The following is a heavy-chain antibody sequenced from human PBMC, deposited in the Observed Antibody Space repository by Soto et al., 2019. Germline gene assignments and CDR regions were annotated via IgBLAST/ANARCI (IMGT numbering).Heavy chain of an antibody. J-gene: IGHJ4*02. CDR1: GGSFSSGGYS. V-gene: IGHV4-30-2*01. D-gene: IGHD2-15*01. CDR2: IYHSGST. Sequence: QLQLQESGSGLVKPSQTLSLTCAVSGGSFSSGGYSWSWIRQPPGKGLEWIGYIYHSGSTAYNPSLKIRVTISVNRSKNHFSLKLSSVTAADTAVNYCARGQVVAAQQWGQGTLVTVSS. CDR3: ARGQVVAAQQ.